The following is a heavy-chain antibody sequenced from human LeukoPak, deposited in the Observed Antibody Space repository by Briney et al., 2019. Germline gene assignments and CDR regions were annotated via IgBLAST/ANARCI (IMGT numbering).Heavy chain of an antibody. CDR2: ISSSGSYI. V-gene: IGHV3-21*01. CDR3: ARGGSYGDYSRV. CDR1: GFTFSSYS. J-gene: IGHJ6*02. Sequence: GGSLRLSCAASGFTFSSYSMNWVRQAPGKGLEWVSSISSSGSYIYYADSVKGRFTISRDNAKNSLYLRMNSLRAEDTAVYYCARGGSYGDYSRVWGQGTTVTVSS. D-gene: IGHD4-17*01.